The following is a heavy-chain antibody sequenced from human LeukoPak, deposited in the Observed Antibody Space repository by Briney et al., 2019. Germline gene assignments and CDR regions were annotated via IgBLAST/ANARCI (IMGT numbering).Heavy chain of an antibody. V-gene: IGHV4-34*01. CDR2: INHSGST. J-gene: IGHJ6*02. Sequence: SETLSLTCAVYGGSFSGYYWSWIRQPPGKGLEWIGEINHSGSTNYNPSLKSRVTISVDTSKNQFSLTLSSVTAADTAVYYCARGYVVVTATRYYYYGMDVWGQGTTVTVSS. CDR3: ARGYVVVTATRYYYYGMDV. CDR1: GGSFSGYY. D-gene: IGHD2-21*02.